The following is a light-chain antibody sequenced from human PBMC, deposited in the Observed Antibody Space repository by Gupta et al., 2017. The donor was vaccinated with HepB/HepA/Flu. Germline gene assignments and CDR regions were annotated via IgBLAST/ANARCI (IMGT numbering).Light chain of an antibody. J-gene: IGLJ3*02. Sequence: QTVVTQEPSFSVSPGGTVTLTCGLSSGSVSSGYYPSWFQQTPGQTPRTLIYNTNTRSSGVPDRFSGSILGNKAALTITGAQADDESDDYCVLYMSNGIGVFGGGTKLTVL. V-gene: IGLV8-61*01. CDR2: NTN. CDR3: VLYMSNGIGV. CDR1: SGSVSSGYY.